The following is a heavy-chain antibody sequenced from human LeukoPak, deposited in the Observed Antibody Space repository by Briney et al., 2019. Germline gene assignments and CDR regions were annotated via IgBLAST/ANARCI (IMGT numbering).Heavy chain of an antibody. Sequence: PGGSLRLSCEASGFTFSDPYMSWIRQAPGKGLEWVSYISSSSSTIYYADSLKGRFTISRDNAKNSLYLQMNSLGAEDSAVYYCARDGPSIAADFDCWGQGTLVTVSS. D-gene: IGHD6-6*01. CDR3: ARDGPSIAADFDC. J-gene: IGHJ4*02. CDR1: GFTFSDPY. CDR2: ISSSSSTI. V-gene: IGHV3-11*04.